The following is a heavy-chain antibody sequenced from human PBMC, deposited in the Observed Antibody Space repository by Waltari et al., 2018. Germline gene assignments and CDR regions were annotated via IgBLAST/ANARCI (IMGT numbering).Heavy chain of an antibody. D-gene: IGHD3-3*01. CDR2: INHSGST. J-gene: IGHJ4*02. Sequence: QVQLQQWGAGLLKPSETLSLTCAVYGGSFSGYYWSWIRQPPGKGLEWIGEINHSGSTNYNPSLKSRVTISVDTSKNQFSLKLSSVTAADTAVYYCARANHDFWSGYYTGIHYWGQGTLVTVSS. CDR3: ARANHDFWSGYYTGIHY. V-gene: IGHV4-34*01. CDR1: GGSFSGYY.